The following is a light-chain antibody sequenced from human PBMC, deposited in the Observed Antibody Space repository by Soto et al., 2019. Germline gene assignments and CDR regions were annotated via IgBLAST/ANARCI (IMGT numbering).Light chain of an antibody. Sequence: EIVLTQSPGTLSLSPGERATLSCRASQSISSRYLAWYQQRPGQAPWLLIYGASNRAPGIPDRFSGSGSGTDFPLTITRLEPEDFAVYYCQQYGSSPAGFTFGPGTKVDSK. CDR3: QQYGSSPAGFT. V-gene: IGKV3-20*01. CDR1: QSISSRY. CDR2: GAS. J-gene: IGKJ3*01.